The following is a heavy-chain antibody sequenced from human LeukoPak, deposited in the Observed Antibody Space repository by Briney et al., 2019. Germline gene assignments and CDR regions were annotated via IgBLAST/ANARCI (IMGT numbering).Heavy chain of an antibody. Sequence: SQTLSLTCAVSGGSISSGGYSWSWIRQPPGKGLEWIGYIYHSGSTYYNPSLKSRVTISVDTSKNQFSLKLSSVTAADTAVYYCARDGDYYGMDVWGQGTTVTVSS. CDR1: GGSISSGGYS. J-gene: IGHJ6*02. CDR2: IYHSGST. V-gene: IGHV4-30-2*01. CDR3: ARDGDYYGMDV.